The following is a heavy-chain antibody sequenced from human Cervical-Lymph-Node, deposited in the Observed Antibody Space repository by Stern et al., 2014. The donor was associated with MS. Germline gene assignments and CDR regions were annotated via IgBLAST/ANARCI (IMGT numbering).Heavy chain of an antibody. CDR2: ISWNSGSI. J-gene: IGHJ4*02. D-gene: IGHD2-2*01. Sequence: QLVESGGGLVQPGRSLRLSCAASGFTFDDYAMHWVRQAPGKGLEWVSGISWNSGSIGYADSVKGRFTISRDNAKNSLYLQMNSLRAEDTALYYCAKGDCSSTSCYVDYWGQGTLVTVSS. CDR3: AKGDCSSTSCYVDY. V-gene: IGHV3-9*01. CDR1: GFTFDDYA.